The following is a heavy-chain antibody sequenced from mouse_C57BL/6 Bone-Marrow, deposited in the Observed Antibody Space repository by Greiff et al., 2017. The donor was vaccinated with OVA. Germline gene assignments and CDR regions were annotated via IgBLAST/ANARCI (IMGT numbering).Heavy chain of an antibody. Sequence: QVQLKESGAELVKPGASVKISCKASGYAFSSYWMNWVKQRPGKGLEWIGQIYPGDGDTNYNGKFKGKATLTADKSSSTAYMQLSSLTSEDSAVYYCARWGRGGYYFDYWGQGTTLTVSS. D-gene: IGHD3-3*01. CDR3: ARWGRGGYYFDY. J-gene: IGHJ2*01. V-gene: IGHV1-80*01. CDR2: IYPGDGDT. CDR1: GYAFSSYW.